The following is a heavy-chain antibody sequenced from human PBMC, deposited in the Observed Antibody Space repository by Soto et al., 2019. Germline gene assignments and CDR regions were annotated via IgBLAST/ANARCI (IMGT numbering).Heavy chain of an antibody. CDR1: GGSIYTGGFY. Sequence: SETLSLTCTVSGGSIYTGGFYWSWIRQLPGKGLEWLGYSCYTGSTQYTPSLKSRLSISTDTSDNQFSLRLNSVTAADTAVYYCATTLVTSRARVDYWGQGTPVTVSS. D-gene: IGHD2-15*01. CDR3: ATTLVTSRARVDY. V-gene: IGHV4-31*03. CDR2: SCYTGST. J-gene: IGHJ4*02.